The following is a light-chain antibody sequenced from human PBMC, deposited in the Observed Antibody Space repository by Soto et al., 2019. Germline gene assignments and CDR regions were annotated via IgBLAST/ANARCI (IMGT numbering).Light chain of an antibody. CDR2: GAS. V-gene: IGKV3-15*01. CDR1: QSVRSN. Sequence: ENVLTQSPGTPSLSPGERATLSCRASQSVRSNLAWYQQKPGQSPRLLIYGASTRATGIPARFSGSGSGTEFTLTISSLQSEDFAVYYCQQYNNWPPITFGQGTRLEIK. J-gene: IGKJ5*01. CDR3: QQYNNWPPIT.